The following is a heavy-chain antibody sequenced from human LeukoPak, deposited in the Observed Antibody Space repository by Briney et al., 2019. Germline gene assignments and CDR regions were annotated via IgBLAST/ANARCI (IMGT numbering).Heavy chain of an antibody. V-gene: IGHV3-23*01. D-gene: IGHD6-19*01. CDR2: INVRGDGT. CDR3: AKDYRYGSA. Sequence: PGGSLRLSCAASGFTFNSFAFTWVRQAPARGLEWVSAINVRGDGTYYADSVRGRFTISRDNSKNTLYLQMNSLRAEDTALYYCAKDYRYGSAWGPGTLVVVSS. J-gene: IGHJ5*02. CDR1: GFTFNSFA.